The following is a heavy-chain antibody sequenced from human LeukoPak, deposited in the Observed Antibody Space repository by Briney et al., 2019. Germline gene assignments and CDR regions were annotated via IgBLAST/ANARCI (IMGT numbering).Heavy chain of an antibody. CDR2: IKQDGSEK. V-gene: IGHV3-7*03. Sequence: GGSLRLSCAASGFTFGDTWMNWVRQAPGQGPEWVANIKQDGSEKFYVASVKGRFTISRDNAKNSLYLQMNSLRAEDAALYYCATSYDMGWLIGYWGQGTLVTVSS. CDR1: GFTFGDTW. D-gene: IGHD3/OR15-3a*01. J-gene: IGHJ4*02. CDR3: ATSYDMGWLIGY.